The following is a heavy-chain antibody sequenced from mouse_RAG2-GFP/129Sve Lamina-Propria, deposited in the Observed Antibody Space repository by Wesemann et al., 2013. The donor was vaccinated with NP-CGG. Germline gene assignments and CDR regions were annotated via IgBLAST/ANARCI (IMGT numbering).Heavy chain of an antibody. D-gene: IGHD4-1*01. CDR1: GYTFTSYN. CDR2: IYPGNGDT. CDR3: ARSELTGRYFDY. Sequence: QVQLQQPGAELVKPGASVKMSCKASGYTFTSYNMHWVKQTPRQGLEWIGAIYPGNGDTSYNQKFKGKATLTVDKSSSTAYMQLSSLTSEDSAVYFCARSELTGRYFDYWGQGTTLTVSS. V-gene: IGHV1-12*01. J-gene: IGHJ2*01.